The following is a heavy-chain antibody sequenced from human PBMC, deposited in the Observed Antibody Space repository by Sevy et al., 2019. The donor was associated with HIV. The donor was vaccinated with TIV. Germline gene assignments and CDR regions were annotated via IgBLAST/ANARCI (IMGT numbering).Heavy chain of an antibody. CDR3: ARVTSGNDY. CDR2: ISSSSSTI. J-gene: IGHJ4*02. V-gene: IGHV3-48*01. CDR1: GFTFSSYS. Sequence: GESLKICCAASGFTFSSYSMNWVRQAPGKGLEWVSYISSSSSTIYYADSVKGRFTISRDNAKNSLYLQMNSLRAEDTAVYYCARVTSGNDYWGQGTLVTVSS. D-gene: IGHD1-26*01.